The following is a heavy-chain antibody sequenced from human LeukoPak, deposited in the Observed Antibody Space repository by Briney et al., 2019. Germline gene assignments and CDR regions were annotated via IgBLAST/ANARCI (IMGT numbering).Heavy chain of an antibody. CDR3: ARVIRSGNYYFVY. J-gene: IGHJ4*02. V-gene: IGHV3-53*01. D-gene: IGHD6-25*01. Sequence: GGSLRLSCAASGFTVSLSYMSWVRQAPGRGLEWVSMIHSAGSTYYADSVRGRFTISRDNSKATLFLQMNSLKADDTAVYFCARVIRSGNYYFVYWGQATLVTVSS. CDR2: IHSAGST. CDR1: GFTVSLSY.